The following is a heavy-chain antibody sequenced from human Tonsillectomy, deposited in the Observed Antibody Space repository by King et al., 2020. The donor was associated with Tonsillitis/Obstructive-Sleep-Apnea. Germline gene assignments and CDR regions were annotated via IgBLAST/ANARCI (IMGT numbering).Heavy chain of an antibody. CDR1: GYTFTSYY. CDR3: ARDLGARGFDF. Sequence: VQLVESGAELKKPGASVTVSCKASGYTFTSYYIHWVRQAPGQGLEWMGVINASGGRPNYAQKFKGRVTMTRDTSKSTVYMDLSSLRSEDTAVYYCARDLGARGFDFWGQGTLVTVSS. CDR2: INASGGRP. J-gene: IGHJ4*02. V-gene: IGHV1-46*01. D-gene: IGHD3-16*01.